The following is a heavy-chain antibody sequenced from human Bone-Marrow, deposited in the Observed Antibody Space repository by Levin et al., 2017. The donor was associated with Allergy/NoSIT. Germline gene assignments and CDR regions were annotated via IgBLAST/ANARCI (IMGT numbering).Heavy chain of an antibody. J-gene: IGHJ5*02. Sequence: AGGSLRLSCTVSGGSIYSSYWSWIRQPPGNRLEWIGYVSYSGSTNYNPSLKSRVTISVDTSKNQFSLNLSSVTAADTAVYYCATLSSSSSEAWFDPWGQGTLVTVSS. D-gene: IGHD6-6*01. CDR3: ATLSSSSSEAWFDP. CDR2: VSYSGST. V-gene: IGHV4-59*08. CDR1: GGSIYSSY.